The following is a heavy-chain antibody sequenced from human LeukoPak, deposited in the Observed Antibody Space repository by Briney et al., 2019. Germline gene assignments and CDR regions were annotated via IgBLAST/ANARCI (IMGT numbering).Heavy chain of an antibody. D-gene: IGHD3-22*01. CDR2: IWYDGSNK. J-gene: IGHJ3*02. CDR3: ARDYYYYDSSGSTTSAFDI. Sequence: PGGSLRLSCAASGFTVSSYAMRWVRQAPGKGLEWVAVIWYDGSNKYYADSVKGRFTISRDNSKNTLYLQMNSLRAEDTAVYYCARDYYYYDSSGSTTSAFDIWGQGTMVTVSS. V-gene: IGHV3-33*08. CDR1: GFTVSSYA.